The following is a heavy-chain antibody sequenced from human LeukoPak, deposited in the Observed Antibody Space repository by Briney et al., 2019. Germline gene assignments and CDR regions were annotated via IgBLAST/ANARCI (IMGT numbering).Heavy chain of an antibody. Sequence: SVKVSCKASGGTFSSYAISWVRQAPGQGLEWMGGIIPIFGTANYGQKFQGRVTITADESTSTAYMELSSLRSEDTAVYYCARASRGNSDFDYWGQGTLVTVSS. V-gene: IGHV1-69*13. CDR3: ARASRGNSDFDY. CDR2: IIPIFGTA. J-gene: IGHJ4*02. D-gene: IGHD4-23*01. CDR1: GGTFSSYA.